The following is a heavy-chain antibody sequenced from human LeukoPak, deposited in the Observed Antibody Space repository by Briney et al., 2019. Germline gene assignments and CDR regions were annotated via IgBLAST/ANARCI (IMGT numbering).Heavy chain of an antibody. CDR1: GGSISSYY. D-gene: IGHD3-10*01. J-gene: IGHJ3*02. CDR2: IYYSGST. Sequence: PSETLSLTCTVSGGSISSYYWSWIRQPPGKGLEWIGYIYYSGSTNYNPSLKSRVIISVDTSKNQFSLKLSSVTAADTAVYYCARVKYYGSGPFHAFDIWGQGTMVTVSS. CDR3: ARVKYYGSGPFHAFDI. V-gene: IGHV4-59*01.